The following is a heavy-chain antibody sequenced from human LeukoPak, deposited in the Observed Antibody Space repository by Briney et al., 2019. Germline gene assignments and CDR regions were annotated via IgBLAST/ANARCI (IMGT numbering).Heavy chain of an antibody. J-gene: IGHJ6*02. CDR3: AKTHYDLLDV. V-gene: IGHV3-23*01. Sequence: GGSLRLSCAASGFSFSTSPMSWVRQPPGKGLEWVPAMNNGPGATFYRDSVRGRFTISRDDSKSTLYLQMNSLRAEDTGTYYCAKTHYDLLDVWGQGTTVTVSS. CDR2: MNNGPGAT. CDR1: GFSFSTSP. D-gene: IGHD5-12*01.